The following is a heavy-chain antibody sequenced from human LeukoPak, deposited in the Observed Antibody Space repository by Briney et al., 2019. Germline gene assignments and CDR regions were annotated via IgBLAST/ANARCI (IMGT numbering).Heavy chain of an antibody. CDR1: GFTVSSNY. CDR2: IYSGGST. J-gene: IGHJ4*02. CDR3: ARVDSSGWELTD. V-gene: IGHV3-53*01. D-gene: IGHD6-19*01. Sequence: PGGSLRLSCATSGFTVSSNYMSWVRQAPGKGLEWVSVIYSGGSTYYADSVKGRFTISRDNSKNTLYLQMNSLRAEDTAVYYCARVDSSGWELTDWGQRTLVTVSS.